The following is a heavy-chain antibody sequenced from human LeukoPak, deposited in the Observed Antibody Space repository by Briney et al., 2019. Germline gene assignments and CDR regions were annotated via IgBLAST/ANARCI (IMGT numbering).Heavy chain of an antibody. V-gene: IGHV3-21*01. CDR2: IDGSNGGT. D-gene: IGHD1-26*01. CDR1: GVTFSTSA. CDR3: ARLSGSSYGKYYFAY. Sequence: GGSLRLSCAASGVTFSTSAMTWVRQAPVKGLEWVSCIDGSNGGTYYADSVKGRFTISRDNAKSSLYLQMNSLRAEDTAIYYCARLSGSSYGKYYFAYWGQGTLVTVSS. J-gene: IGHJ4*02.